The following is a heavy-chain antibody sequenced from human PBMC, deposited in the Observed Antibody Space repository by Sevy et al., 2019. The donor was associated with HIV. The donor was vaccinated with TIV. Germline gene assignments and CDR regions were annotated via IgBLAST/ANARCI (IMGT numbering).Heavy chain of an antibody. Sequence: LSLTCAVSGFSFDSYGMTWVRQAPGKGLEWVSAISGSGTRTYYADSVKGRFIISRDNSKNTLDLQMNSLRAEDTAIYYWAKGGGGHYDPDEIAYYFYYYNMDVWGKGTTVTVSS. J-gene: IGHJ6*03. CDR1: GFSFDSYG. CDR3: AKGGGGHYDPDEIAYYFYYYNMDV. V-gene: IGHV3-23*01. CDR2: ISGSGTRT. D-gene: IGHD3-22*01.